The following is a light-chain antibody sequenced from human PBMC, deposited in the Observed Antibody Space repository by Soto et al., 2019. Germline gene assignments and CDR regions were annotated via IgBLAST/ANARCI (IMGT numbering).Light chain of an antibody. Sequence: DIVLTQSPGALSLSPGERATLSCGASQRVDNNYVAWYQQKPGLAPRLLIYDAVNRTTGIPDRFSVGGSGTHFTLTISSLEPEDVAVYYCHQYGNSRYTFGQGTKVQIK. V-gene: IGKV3D-20*01. CDR2: DAV. CDR1: QRVDNNY. CDR3: HQYGNSRYT. J-gene: IGKJ2*01.